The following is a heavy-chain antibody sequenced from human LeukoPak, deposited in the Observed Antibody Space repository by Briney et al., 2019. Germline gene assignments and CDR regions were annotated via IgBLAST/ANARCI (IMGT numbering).Heavy chain of an antibody. J-gene: IGHJ4*02. V-gene: IGHV4-61*05. CDR1: GGSISNSSYY. CDR2: IYYSGST. Sequence: KSSETLSLTCTVSGGSISNSSYYWGWIRQPPGKGLEWIGYIYYSGSTNYNPSLKSRVTISVDTSKNQFSLKLSSVTAADTAVYYCARVTGYMIEDYFDYWGQGTLVTVSS. CDR3: ARVTGYMIEDYFDY. D-gene: IGHD3-22*01.